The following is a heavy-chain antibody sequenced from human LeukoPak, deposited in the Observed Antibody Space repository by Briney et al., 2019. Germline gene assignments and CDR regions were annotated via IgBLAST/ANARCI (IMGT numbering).Heavy chain of an antibody. CDR2: IYYSGST. CDR3: ARASVHYDFWSGPNWFDP. J-gene: IGHJ5*02. CDR1: GDSISNYY. D-gene: IGHD3-3*01. V-gene: IGHV4-59*01. Sequence: PSETLSLTCTVSGDSISNYYWSWIRQPPGKGLEWIGYIYYSGSTNYNPSLKSRVTISVDTSKNQFSLKLSSVTAADTAVYYCARASVHYDFWSGPNWFDPWGQGTLVTVSS.